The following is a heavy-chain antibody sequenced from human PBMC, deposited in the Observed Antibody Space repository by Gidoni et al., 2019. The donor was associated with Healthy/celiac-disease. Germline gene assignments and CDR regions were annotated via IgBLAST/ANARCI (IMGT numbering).Heavy chain of an antibody. CDR1: GFTFTSYG. CDR3: AKEYYYESSGYYSHFDY. Sequence: HVQLVESGGGVVQPGSSLRLSCAASGFTFTSYGMPWVRQAPGKGLEWVAVIAYEGSNKYYADSVKGRFTISRDNSKNTLYLQMNSLRAEDTAVYYCAKEYYYESSGYYSHFDYWGQGTLVTVSA. CDR2: IAYEGSNK. V-gene: IGHV3-30*18. D-gene: IGHD3-22*01. J-gene: IGHJ4*02.